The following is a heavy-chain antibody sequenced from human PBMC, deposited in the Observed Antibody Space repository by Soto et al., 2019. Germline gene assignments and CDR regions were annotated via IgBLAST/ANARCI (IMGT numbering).Heavy chain of an antibody. V-gene: IGHV1-46*01. CDR2: INPSGATT. D-gene: IGHD2-2*01. CDR1: GYTFTSYY. Sequence: QVSLVQSGAEVKKPGASVKVSCKASGYTFTSYYVHWVRQAPGQGLEWTGIINPSGATTTYAQNFQGIVAMTRDTSTSTVYMELSSLRSEDTAVYYCARRDCFSSSCYFKYWGQGTLVTVSS. J-gene: IGHJ4*02. CDR3: ARRDCFSSSCYFKY.